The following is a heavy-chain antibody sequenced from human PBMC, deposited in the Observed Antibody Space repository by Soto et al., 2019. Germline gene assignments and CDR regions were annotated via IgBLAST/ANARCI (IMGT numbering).Heavy chain of an antibody. CDR3: ARVVITTHYVMDV. Sequence: HGESLKISCKGSGYSFTSYWIGWVRQMPGKGLEWMGIIYPGDSDTRYSPSFQGQVTISADKSISTAYLQWSSLKASDTAMYYCARVVITTHYVMDVWGQGTTVTVYS. CDR2: IYPGDSDT. V-gene: IGHV5-51*01. D-gene: IGHD3-10*01. J-gene: IGHJ6*02. CDR1: GYSFTSYW.